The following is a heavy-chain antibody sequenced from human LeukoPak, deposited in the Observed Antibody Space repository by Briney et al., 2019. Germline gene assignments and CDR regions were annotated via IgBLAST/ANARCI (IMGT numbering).Heavy chain of an antibody. CDR3: AREGGVGATAFDI. Sequence: MTSETLSLTCTVSGGSISSGGYYWSWIRQTPGKGLEWIGYIYHSGSTYYNPSLKSRVTISVDRSKNQFSLKLSSVTTADTAVYYCAREGGVGATAFDIWGQGTMVTVSS. CDR1: GGSISSGGYY. J-gene: IGHJ3*02. CDR2: IYHSGST. V-gene: IGHV4-30-2*01. D-gene: IGHD1-26*01.